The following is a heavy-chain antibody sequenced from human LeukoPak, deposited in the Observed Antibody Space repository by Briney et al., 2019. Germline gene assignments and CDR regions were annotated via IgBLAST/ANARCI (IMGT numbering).Heavy chain of an antibody. Sequence: PGGSLRLSCAASGFTFSSYAMSWVRQAPGKGLEWVSAISGSGETTYYADSVKGGFTISRDNSKNTLYLQMNSLRAEDTAIYYCALLNYYGSGSYAYWGQGTLVTVSS. V-gene: IGHV3-23*01. J-gene: IGHJ4*02. CDR2: ISGSGETT. D-gene: IGHD3-10*01. CDR1: GFTFSSYA. CDR3: ALLNYYGSGSYAY.